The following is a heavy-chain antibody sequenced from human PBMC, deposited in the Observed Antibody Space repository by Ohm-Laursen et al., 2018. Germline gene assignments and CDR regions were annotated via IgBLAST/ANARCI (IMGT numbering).Heavy chain of an antibody. CDR2: IKNDGSEK. CDR1: GFIFSTYW. V-gene: IGHV3-7*03. CDR3: ARAHGYSYGYGY. J-gene: IGHJ4*02. Sequence: SLRLSCSASGFIFSTYWMTWIRQAPGKGLEWVATIKNDGSEKYYVDSVRGRFTISRDNPQNSLFLQMNSLSAEDTAVYYCARAHGYSYGYGYWGQGILVTVSS. D-gene: IGHD5-18*01.